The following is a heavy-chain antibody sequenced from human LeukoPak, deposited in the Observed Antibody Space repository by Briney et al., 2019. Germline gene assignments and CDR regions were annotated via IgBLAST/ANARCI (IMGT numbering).Heavy chain of an antibody. CDR1: GFTFSTYA. CDR3: AKGYYGSGSYPFDY. D-gene: IGHD3-10*01. CDR2: ISGSGGST. J-gene: IGHJ4*02. Sequence: GSLRLSCAASGFTFSTYAMSWVRQAPGKGLEWVSSISGSGGSTYCADSVKGRFTISRDNSKNTLYLQMDSLRAEDTAVYYCAKGYYGSGSYPFDYWGQGTLVTVSS. V-gene: IGHV3-23*01.